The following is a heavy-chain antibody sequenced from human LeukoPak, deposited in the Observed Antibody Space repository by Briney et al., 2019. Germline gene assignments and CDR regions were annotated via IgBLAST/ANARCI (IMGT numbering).Heavy chain of an antibody. Sequence: PGGSLRLSCAASGFTFSSYEMNWVRQAPGKGLEWVSSISSRTGDKYYADSVKGRFTISRDNAKNSLYLQMNSLRAEDTAIYYCARDDTSRLCDYWGQGTLVTVSS. CDR1: GFTFSSYE. CDR2: ISSRTGDK. J-gene: IGHJ4*02. D-gene: IGHD6-13*01. V-gene: IGHV3-21*01. CDR3: ARDDTSRLCDY.